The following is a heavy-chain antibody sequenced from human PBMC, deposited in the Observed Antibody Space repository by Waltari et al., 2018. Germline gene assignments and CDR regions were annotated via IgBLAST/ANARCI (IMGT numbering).Heavy chain of an antibody. V-gene: IGHV4-4*02. CDR1: GASISGNYW. J-gene: IGHJ4*02. Sequence: QVQLQESGQGLVKPSGTLSLTCAVSGASISGNYWWGWVRQSPEKGLEWIGQVHHSGKTHYNPSLQSRVTISVDKPKNQCSLNLNSVTAADPAVYYCAGDRAIGLFFDYWGRGTLVTVSS. CDR3: AGDRAIGLFFDY. D-gene: IGHD2-2*01. CDR2: VHHSGKT.